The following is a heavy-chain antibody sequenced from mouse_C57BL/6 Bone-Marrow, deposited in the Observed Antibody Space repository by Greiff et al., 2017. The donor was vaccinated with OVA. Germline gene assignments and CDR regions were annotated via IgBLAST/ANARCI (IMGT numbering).Heavy chain of an antibody. V-gene: IGHV1-63*01. J-gene: IGHJ2*01. CDR1: GYTFTSYW. CDR2: IYPGGGDT. CDR3: ARELVDYDYDY. Sequence: VQLQQSGAELVRPGTSVKMSCKASGYTFTSYWIGWAKQRPGHGLEWIGNIYPGGGDTNYNEKFKGKATLTGDKSSSTAYMQFSSLTSEDSAIYYCARELVDYDYDYWCQGNTLSVTS. D-gene: IGHD1-1*01.